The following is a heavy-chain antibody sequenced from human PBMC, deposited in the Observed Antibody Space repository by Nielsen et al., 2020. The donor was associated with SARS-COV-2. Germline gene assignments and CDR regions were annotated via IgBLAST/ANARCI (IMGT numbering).Heavy chain of an antibody. V-gene: IGHV3-11*06. CDR3: ARDSTYQLLFYYYYGMDV. Sequence: GGSLRLSCAASGFTFSDYYMSWIRQAPGKGLEWVSYISSSSSYTNYADSVKGRFTISRDNAKNSLYLQMNSLRAEDTAVYYCARDSTYQLLFYYYYGMDVWGQGTTVTVSS. D-gene: IGHD2-2*01. CDR2: ISSSSSYT. CDR1: GFTFSDYY. J-gene: IGHJ6*02.